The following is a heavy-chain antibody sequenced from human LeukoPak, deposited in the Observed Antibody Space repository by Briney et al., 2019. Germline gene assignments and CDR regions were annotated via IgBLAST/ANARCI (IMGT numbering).Heavy chain of an antibody. V-gene: IGHV3-74*01. CDR1: GFTFSSYG. J-gene: IGHJ4*02. D-gene: IGHD6-19*01. CDR2: INGDGSST. Sequence: PGGSLRLSCAASGFTFSSYGMHWVRQAPGKGLVWVSRINGDGSSTNYADSVKGRFTISRDNAKNTLYLQMNSLRAEDTAVYYCARDRRFSSGWLFDYGGQGTLVTVSS. CDR3: ARDRRFSSGWLFDY.